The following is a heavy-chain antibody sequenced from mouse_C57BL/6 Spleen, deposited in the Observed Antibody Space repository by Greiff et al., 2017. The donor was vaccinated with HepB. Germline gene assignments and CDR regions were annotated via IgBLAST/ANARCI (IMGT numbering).Heavy chain of an antibody. J-gene: IGHJ4*01. CDR2: IYPGSGST. D-gene: IGHD2-4*01. Sequence: QVQLQQSGAELVKPGASVKMSCKASGYTFTSYWITWVKQRPGQGLEWIGDIYPGSGSTNYNEKFKSKATLTVDTSSSTAYMQLSSLTSEDSAVYYCARGWGLPYYAMDYWGQGTSVTVSS. CDR1: GYTFTSYW. CDR3: ARGWGLPYYAMDY. V-gene: IGHV1-55*01.